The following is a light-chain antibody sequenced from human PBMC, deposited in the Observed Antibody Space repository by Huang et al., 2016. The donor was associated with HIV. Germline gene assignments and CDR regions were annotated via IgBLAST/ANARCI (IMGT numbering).Light chain of an antibody. Sequence: DIQMTQSPSSLSASVGVRVTITCRASQSIKKYLNWYQQKQGKAPKLIIYGASSLQRGGPSRFRGSGSGTDFTLTISSLQPEDFATYYCQQSYSTLLFTFGPGTKVDI. J-gene: IGKJ3*01. CDR1: QSIKKY. CDR3: QQSYSTLLFT. CDR2: GAS. V-gene: IGKV1-39*01.